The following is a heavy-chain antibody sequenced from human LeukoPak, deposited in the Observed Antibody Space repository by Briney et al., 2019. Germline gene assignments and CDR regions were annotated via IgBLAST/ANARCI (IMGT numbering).Heavy chain of an antibody. CDR3: AKGRGYDFWSGYSSFDY. CDR1: GFTFSIYG. J-gene: IGHJ4*02. Sequence: GGSLRLSCAASGFTFSIYGMHWVRQAPGKGLEWVAVILYDGSNKYYADSVKGRFTISRDNSKNTLYLQMNSLRAEDTAVYYCAKGRGYDFWSGYSSFDYWGQGTLVTVSS. D-gene: IGHD3-3*01. CDR2: ILYDGSNK. V-gene: IGHV3-30*18.